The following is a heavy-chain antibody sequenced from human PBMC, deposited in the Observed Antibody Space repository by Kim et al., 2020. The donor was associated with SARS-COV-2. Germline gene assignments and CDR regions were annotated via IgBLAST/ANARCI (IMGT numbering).Heavy chain of an antibody. J-gene: IGHJ6*02. CDR2: LAYDGSSR. CDR3: ARDRMSYYDIWSGWVPSTYGMDV. D-gene: IGHD3-3*01. V-gene: IGHV3-30-3*01. CDR1: GFTFRKYA. Sequence: GGSLRLSCVVSGFTFRKYAMHWVRQAPGKGLEWVARLAYDGSSRDYADSVKGRFTISRDNSNNTLYLQMDSLRADDSALYYCARDRMSYYDIWSGWVPSTYGMDVCGLGTTVTVSS.